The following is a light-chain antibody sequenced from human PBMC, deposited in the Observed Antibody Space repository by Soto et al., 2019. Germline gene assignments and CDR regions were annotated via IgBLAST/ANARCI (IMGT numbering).Light chain of an antibody. J-gene: IGKJ1*01. CDR3: QHYNHWLWT. V-gene: IGKV3D-15*01. Sequence: EIVLTQSPGTLSLSPGERATLSCRASQSVSNNYLAWYQQKPGQAPRLLIYGASNRATGIPDRFSGSGSGTEFTLTISSLQSEDSAVYYCQHYNHWLWTFGQGTKVDIK. CDR1: QSVSNN. CDR2: GAS.